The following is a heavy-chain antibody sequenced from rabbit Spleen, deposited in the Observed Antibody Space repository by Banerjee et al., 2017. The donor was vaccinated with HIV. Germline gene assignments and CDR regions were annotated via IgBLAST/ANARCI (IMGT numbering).Heavy chain of an antibody. D-gene: IGHD8-1*01. Sequence: QEQLVESGGGLVQPGASLRLTCTASGFSFSRSYYMCWVRQAPGKGLEWIACIYDGSSTSTKYASWAKGRFTIYKTSSTTVTLQMTSLTVADTATYFCARDLVAVISWNFNLWGPGTLVTVS. CDR3: ARDLVAVISWNFNL. V-gene: IGHV1S45*01. J-gene: IGHJ4*01. CDR1: GFSFSRSYY. CDR2: IYDGSSTST.